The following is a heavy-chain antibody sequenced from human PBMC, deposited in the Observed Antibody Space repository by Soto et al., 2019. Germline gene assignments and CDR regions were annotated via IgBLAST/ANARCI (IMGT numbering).Heavy chain of an antibody. Sequence: EMYLVDSGGGLVQPGGSLRLSCAASGFSVTASYMIWVRQAPGKGLEFVSVIWTNGGTLYADSVKGRFILSRDNSMNTVYLQMNSLRVEDTAVYYCASAEVDMPTPWGQGTLVTVSS. J-gene: IGHJ5*02. D-gene: IGHD2-15*01. CDR3: ASAEVDMPTP. CDR1: GFSVTASY. V-gene: IGHV3-66*01. CDR2: IWTNGGT.